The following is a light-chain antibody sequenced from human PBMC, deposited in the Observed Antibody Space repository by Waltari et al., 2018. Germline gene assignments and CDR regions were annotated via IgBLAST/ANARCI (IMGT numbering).Light chain of an antibody. CDR3: QSADSSDTYV. CDR2: KDT. Sequence: SYELTQPPSVSVSPGQTARITCSGDALPRQYAYWYQQKAGQAPVLVIYKDTERPSGIPGRFSGSSSGTTVTLTISGVQTEDEADYYGQSADSSDTYVFGSGTRVTVL. J-gene: IGLJ1*01. CDR1: ALPRQY. V-gene: IGLV3-25*03.